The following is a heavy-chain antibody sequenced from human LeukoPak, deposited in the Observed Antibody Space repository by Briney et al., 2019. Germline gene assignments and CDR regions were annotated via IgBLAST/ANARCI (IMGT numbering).Heavy chain of an antibody. CDR3: ARGPPIQLWFPRPTYFDY. CDR2: INHSGST. J-gene: IGHJ4*02. D-gene: IGHD5-18*01. Sequence: SETLSLTCTVSGYSISSGHYWSWIRQPPGKGLEWIGEINHSGSTNYNPSLKSRVTISVDTSKNQFSLKLSSVTAADTAVYYCARGPPIQLWFPRPTYFDYWGQGTLVTVSS. V-gene: IGHV4-38-2*02. CDR1: GYSISSGHY.